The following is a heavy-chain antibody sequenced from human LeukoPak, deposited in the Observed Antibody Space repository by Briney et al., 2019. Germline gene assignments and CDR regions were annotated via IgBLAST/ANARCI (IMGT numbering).Heavy chain of an antibody. D-gene: IGHD5-12*01. V-gene: IGHV3-21*01. CDR1: GFTFSSYS. Sequence: GGSLRLSCAASGFTFSSYSMNWVRQAPGKGLEWVSSISSSSSYIYYADSVKGRFTISRDNAKNSLYLQMNSLRAEDTAVYYCARRYVGGYDLDYYYMDVWGKGTTVTVSS. CDR2: ISSSSSYI. J-gene: IGHJ6*03. CDR3: ARRYVGGYDLDYYYMDV.